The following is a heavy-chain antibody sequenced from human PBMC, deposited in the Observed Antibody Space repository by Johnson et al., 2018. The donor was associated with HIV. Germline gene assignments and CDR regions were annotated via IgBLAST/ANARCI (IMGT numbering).Heavy chain of an antibody. V-gene: IGHV3-66*01. J-gene: IGHJ3*02. D-gene: IGHD2/OR15-2a*01. Sequence: SWVRQAPGKGLEWVSIIYSGGSTYYADSVKGRFTISRDNSKNTLYLQMNSLRAEDTAVYYCATNRGGAFDIWGQGTMVTVSS. CDR3: ATNRGGAFDI. CDR2: IYSGGST.